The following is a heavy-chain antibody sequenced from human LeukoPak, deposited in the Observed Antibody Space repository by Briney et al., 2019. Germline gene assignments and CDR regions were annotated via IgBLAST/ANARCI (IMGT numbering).Heavy chain of an antibody. CDR2: INPNSGGT. J-gene: IGHJ4*02. D-gene: IGHD1-26*01. CDR3: ARDLPHRCSGSFPSY. Sequence: ASVKVSCKASGYTFTGYYMHWVRQAPGQGLEWMGWINPNSGGTNYAQKFQGRVTMTRDTSISTAYMELSRLRSDDTAVYYCARDLPHRCSGSFPSYWGQGTLVTVSS. CDR1: GYTFTGYY. V-gene: IGHV1-2*02.